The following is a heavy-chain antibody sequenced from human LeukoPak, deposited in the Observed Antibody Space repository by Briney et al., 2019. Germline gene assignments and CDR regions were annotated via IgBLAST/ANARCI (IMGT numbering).Heavy chain of an antibody. D-gene: IGHD1-7*01. CDR1: GFTFSNDW. CDR2: IKRDGSQI. V-gene: IGHV3-7*01. CDR3: ARDTTHSSGSTYSDALDM. J-gene: IGHJ3*02. Sequence: GGSLRLSCVSSGFTFSNDWMTWVRQAPGKGLEWVANIKRDGSQIHYAYSVKGRFTISRDNTKLFLQMNSLRVEDTALYYCARDTTHSSGSTYSDALDMWGQGTMVSVSS.